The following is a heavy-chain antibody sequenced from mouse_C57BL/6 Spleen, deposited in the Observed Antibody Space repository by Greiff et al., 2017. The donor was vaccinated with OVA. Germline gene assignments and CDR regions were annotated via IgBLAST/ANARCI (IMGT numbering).Heavy chain of an antibody. V-gene: IGHV1-76*01. J-gene: IGHJ2*01. CDR3: ARGWDKRYYFDY. CDR1: GYTFTDYY. D-gene: IGHD3-3*01. CDR2: IYPGSGNT. Sequence: VKLVESGAELVRPGASVKLSCKASGYTFTDYYINWVKQRPGQGLEWIARIYPGSGNTYYNEKFKGKATLTAEKSSSTAYMQLSSLTSEDSAVYFCARGWDKRYYFDYWGQGTTLTVSS.